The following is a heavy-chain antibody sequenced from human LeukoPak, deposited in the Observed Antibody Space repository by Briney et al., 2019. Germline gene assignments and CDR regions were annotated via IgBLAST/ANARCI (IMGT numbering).Heavy chain of an antibody. CDR1: GFTFGDYA. Sequence: PGGSLRLSCTASGFTFGDYAMTWVRQAPGKGLEWVGFIRSKAYGGTTEYAASVQGRFTISRDDSKSIAYLQMNSLKTEDIGVYYCTRGKRGIDYWGQGTLVTVSP. J-gene: IGHJ4*02. CDR2: IRSKAYGGTT. CDR3: TRGKRGIDY. V-gene: IGHV3-49*04. D-gene: IGHD3-10*01.